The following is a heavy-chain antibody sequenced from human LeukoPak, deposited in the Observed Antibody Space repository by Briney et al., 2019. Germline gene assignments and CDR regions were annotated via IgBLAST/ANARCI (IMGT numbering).Heavy chain of an antibody. Sequence: SETLSLTCAVSGGSISSNWWSWVRQPPGKGLEWIGEIQYSGRTNYNPSLKSRVTISVDTSKNQFSLKLSSVTAADTAVYYCAREGGPYRPLDYSGQGTLVTVSS. CDR1: GGSISSNW. CDR2: IQYSGRT. J-gene: IGHJ4*02. CDR3: AREGGPYRPLDY. V-gene: IGHV4-4*02.